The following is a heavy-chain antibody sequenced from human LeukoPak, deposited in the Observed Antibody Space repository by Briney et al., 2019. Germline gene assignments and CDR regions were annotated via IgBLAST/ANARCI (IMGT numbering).Heavy chain of an antibody. J-gene: IGHJ4*02. CDR3: AKHLASYGYYDY. CDR1: GFTFSNYP. Sequence: GGSLRLSCAASGFTFSNYPMSWVRQAPGKGPEWVSAISGSGGSTYYADSVKGRFTISRDNSKNTLYLQMNSLRAEDTAVYYCAKHLASYGYYDYWGQGTLVTVSS. D-gene: IGHD5-18*01. V-gene: IGHV3-23*01. CDR2: ISGSGGST.